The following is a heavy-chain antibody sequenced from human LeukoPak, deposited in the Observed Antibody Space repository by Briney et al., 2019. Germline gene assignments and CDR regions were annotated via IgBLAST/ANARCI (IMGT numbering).Heavy chain of an antibody. V-gene: IGHV3-20*04. CDR3: AMDAEEYSNGDCRHRQDY. CDR1: GFTFDDYG. CDR2: ISWNGGST. J-gene: IGHJ4*02. Sequence: PGGSLRLSCAASGFTFDDYGMNWVRQAPGKGLEWVSGISWNGGSTGYADSVKGRFTISRDNAKNSLYLQMNSLRAEDKALYYLAMDAEEYSNGDCRHRQDYWGQGTLVTVSS. D-gene: IGHD5-18*01.